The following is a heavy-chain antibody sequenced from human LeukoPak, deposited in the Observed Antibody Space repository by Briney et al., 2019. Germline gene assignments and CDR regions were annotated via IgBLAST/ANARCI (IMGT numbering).Heavy chain of an antibody. CDR2: INPNSGGT. CDR1: GYTFTSYD. V-gene: IGHV1-2*02. CDR3: ARDYYYDSSGYLPYYYYYYGMDV. J-gene: IGHJ6*02. Sequence: ASVKVSCKASGYTFTSYDISWVRQAPGQGLEWMGWINPNSGGTNYAQKFQGRVTMTRDTSISTAYMELSRLRSDDTAVYYCARDYYYDSSGYLPYYYYYYGMDVWGQGTTVTVSS. D-gene: IGHD3-22*01.